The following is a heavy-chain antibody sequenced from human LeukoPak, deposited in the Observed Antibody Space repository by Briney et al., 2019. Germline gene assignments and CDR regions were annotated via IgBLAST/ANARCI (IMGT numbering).Heavy chain of an antibody. CDR2: IIPIFGTA. D-gene: IGHD6-6*01. V-gene: IGHV1-69*05. Sequence: SVKVSCKASGGTFSSYAISWVRQAPGQGLEWMGGIIPIFGTANYAQKFQGRVTITTDESTSTAYMERSSLRSEDTPVYYCARERDTSPYFDYWGQGTLVTVSS. CDR1: GGTFSSYA. J-gene: IGHJ4*02. CDR3: ARERDTSPYFDY.